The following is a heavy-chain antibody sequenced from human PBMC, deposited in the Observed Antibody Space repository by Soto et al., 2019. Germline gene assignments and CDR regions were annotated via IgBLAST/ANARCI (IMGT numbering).Heavy chain of an antibody. D-gene: IGHD2-2*01. CDR1: GFILSDYY. CDR2: SSASGIST. CDR3: GSTRGGCSRSSCYRFFDY. V-gene: IGHV3-11*05. Sequence: QVKLVESGGGLVKPGGSLRLSCAASGFILSDYYMSWIRQAPGKGLEWVSYSSASGISTNYAESVKGRFTISRDNDKNSVFLQMNSLGVEDTAVYYCGSTRGGCSRSSCYRFFDYWGQGSLVTVSS. J-gene: IGHJ4*02.